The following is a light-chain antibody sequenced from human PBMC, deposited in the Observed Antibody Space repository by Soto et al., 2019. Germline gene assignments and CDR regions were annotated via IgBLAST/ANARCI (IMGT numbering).Light chain of an antibody. CDR3: QQYGSSPPT. V-gene: IGKV3-20*01. CDR1: QSVSSSY. Sequence: EIVLTQSPGTLSLSPGERATLSCRASQSVSSSYLAWYQQKPGQAPRLLIHGASSRATGIPDRFSGSGSGTDFPLTISRREPEVFAVYYCQQYGSSPPTFGQGTKVEIK. CDR2: GAS. J-gene: IGKJ1*01.